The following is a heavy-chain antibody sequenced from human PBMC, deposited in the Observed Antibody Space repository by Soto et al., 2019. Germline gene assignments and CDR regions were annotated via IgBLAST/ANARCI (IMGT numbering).Heavy chain of an antibody. D-gene: IGHD3-9*01. V-gene: IGHV5-51*01. J-gene: IGHJ3*02. CDR3: ARHLPYYDILTGHPQGDAFDI. CDR1: GYSFTSYW. Sequence: GESLKISCKGSGYSFTSYWIGWVRQMPGKGLEWMGIIYPGDSDTRYSPSFQGQVTISADKSISTAYLQWSSLKASDTAMYYCARHLPYYDILTGHPQGDAFDIWGQGTMVTVSS. CDR2: IYPGDSDT.